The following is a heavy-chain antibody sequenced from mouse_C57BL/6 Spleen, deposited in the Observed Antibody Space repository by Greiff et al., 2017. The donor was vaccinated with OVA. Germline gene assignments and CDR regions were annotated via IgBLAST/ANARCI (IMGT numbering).Heavy chain of an antibody. D-gene: IGHD2-4*01. J-gene: IGHJ4*01. CDR3: ARSDYDYDDYAMDY. CDR1: GYSFTDYN. V-gene: IGHV1-39*01. Sequence: EVKLVESGPELVKPGASVKISCKASGYSFTDYNMNWVKQSNGKSLEWIGVINPNYGTTSYNQKFKGKATLTVDQSSSTAYMQLNSLTSEDSAVYYCARSDYDYDDYAMDYWGQGTSVTVSS. CDR2: INPNYGTT.